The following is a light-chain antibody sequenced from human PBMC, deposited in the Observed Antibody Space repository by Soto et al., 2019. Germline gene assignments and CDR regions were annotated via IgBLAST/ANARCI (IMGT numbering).Light chain of an antibody. CDR2: TAS. Sequence: DIQLTQSPSFLSASVGDGITITCRASQGISSYLAWYQQKPGKAPKLLIHTASTLQSGVPSRFSGSGAGTEFTLTRSSLQPEDFATYYCQQRNSYPITFGQGTRLEIK. J-gene: IGKJ5*01. V-gene: IGKV1-9*01. CDR1: QGISSY. CDR3: QQRNSYPIT.